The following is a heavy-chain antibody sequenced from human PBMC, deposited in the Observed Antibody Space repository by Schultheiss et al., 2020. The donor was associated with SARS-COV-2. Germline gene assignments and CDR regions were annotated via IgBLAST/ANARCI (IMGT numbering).Heavy chain of an antibody. V-gene: IGHV1-2*02. CDR2: INPNSGGT. CDR3: ARTLDPFVLAAGILDYYHYGLDV. D-gene: IGHD6-13*01. CDR1: GYTFTGYY. Sequence: ASVKVSCKASGYTFTGYYMHWVRQAPGQGLEWMGWINPNSGGTNYAQKFQGRVTMTRDTSISTAYMELSRLRSEDTAVYYCARTLDPFVLAAGILDYYHYGLDVWGQGTTVTVSS. J-gene: IGHJ6*02.